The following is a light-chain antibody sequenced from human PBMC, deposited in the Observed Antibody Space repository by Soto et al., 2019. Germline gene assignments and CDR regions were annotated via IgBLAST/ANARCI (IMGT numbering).Light chain of an antibody. J-gene: IGKJ1*01. V-gene: IGKV3D-15*01. CDR1: QSVGSSY. Sequence: EIVLTQSPGTLSLSPGERATLSCRASQSVGSSYLAWYLQKPGQAPRLLIYGASDRATGIPARFSGSGSGTEFTLTISSLQSEDFAVYYCQQYNNWPWTFGQGTKVDIK. CDR3: QQYNNWPWT. CDR2: GAS.